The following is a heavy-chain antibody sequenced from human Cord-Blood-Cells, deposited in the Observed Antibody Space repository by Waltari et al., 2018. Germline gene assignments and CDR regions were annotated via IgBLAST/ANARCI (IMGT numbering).Heavy chain of an antibody. V-gene: IGHV4-59*01. CDR2: IYYSGST. J-gene: IGHJ4*02. D-gene: IGHD3-3*01. CDR3: ARDRRSGYYDY. CDR1: GGSISSYY. Sequence: QVQLQASGPGLVKPSETLSLTCTVSGGSISSYYWSWIRQPPGKGLEWIGYIYYSGSTNYNPSLKSRVTISVDTSKNQFSLKLSSVTAADTAVYYCARDRRSGYYDYWGQGTLVTVSS.